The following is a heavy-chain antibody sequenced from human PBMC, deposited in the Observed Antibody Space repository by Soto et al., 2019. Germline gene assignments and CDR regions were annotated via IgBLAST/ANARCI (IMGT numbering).Heavy chain of an antibody. D-gene: IGHD2-21*02. CDR3: ARELHQAYCGGDCSPDNAFDI. CDR1: GFTFSSYW. J-gene: IGHJ3*02. V-gene: IGHV3-7*01. CDR2: IKQDGSEK. Sequence: GGSLRLSCAASGFTFSSYWMSWVRQAPGKGLERVANIKQDGSEKYYVDSVKGRFTISRDNAKNSLYLQMNSLRAEDTAVYYCARELHQAYCGGDCSPDNAFDIWGQGTMVTVSS.